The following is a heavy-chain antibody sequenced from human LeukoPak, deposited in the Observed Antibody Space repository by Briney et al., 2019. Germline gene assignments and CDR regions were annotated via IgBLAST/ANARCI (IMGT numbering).Heavy chain of an antibody. CDR3: ARGADNYGYIFDY. Sequence: PGGTLRLSCAASGFTFSSYGMSWVRQAPGKGLEWVSSISSTSSYIYYADSVKGRFTISRDNAKNSLYLQMNSLRAEDTAVYYCARGADNYGYIFDYWGQGTLVTVSS. J-gene: IGHJ4*02. D-gene: IGHD5-18*01. CDR2: ISSTSSYI. V-gene: IGHV3-21*01. CDR1: GFTFSSYG.